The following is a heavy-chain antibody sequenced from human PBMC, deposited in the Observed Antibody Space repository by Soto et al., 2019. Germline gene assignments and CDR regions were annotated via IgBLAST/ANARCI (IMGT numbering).Heavy chain of an antibody. D-gene: IGHD4-17*01. CDR1: GFTFSSYG. V-gene: IGHV3-30*18. J-gene: IGHJ4*02. Sequence: QVQLVESGGGVVQPGRSLRLSCAASGFTFSSYGMHWVRQAPGKGLEWVAVISYDGSNKYYADSVKGRFTISRDNSKNTLYLQMNSVRAEDTAVYYCAKGPDYGDYWCGFDYWGQGTLVTVSS. CDR2: ISYDGSNK. CDR3: AKGPDYGDYWCGFDY.